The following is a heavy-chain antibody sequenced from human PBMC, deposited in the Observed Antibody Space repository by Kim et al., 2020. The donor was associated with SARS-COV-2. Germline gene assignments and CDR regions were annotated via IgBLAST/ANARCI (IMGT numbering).Heavy chain of an antibody. D-gene: IGHD6-6*01. J-gene: IGHJ4*02. CDR2: IYYSGST. Sequence: SETLSLTCTVSGGSISSSSYYWGWIRQPPGKGLEWIGSIYYSGSTYYNPSLKSRVTISVDTSKNQFSLKLSSVTAADTAVYYCARTQLAARAGYYFDYWGQGTLVTVSS. CDR1: GGSISSSSYY. CDR3: ARTQLAARAGYYFDY. V-gene: IGHV4-39*01.